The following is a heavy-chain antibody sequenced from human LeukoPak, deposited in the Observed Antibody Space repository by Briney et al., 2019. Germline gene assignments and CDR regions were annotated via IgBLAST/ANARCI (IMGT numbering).Heavy chain of an antibody. Sequence: GGSLRLSCAASGFTFSSYSMNWVRQAPGKGLEWVSSISSSSYIYYADSVKGRFTISRDNAKNSLYLQMNSLRAEDTAVYYRARGSNVLRYFDWSSALYYFDYWGQGTLVTASS. CDR1: GFTFSSYS. CDR3: ARGSNVLRYFDWSSALYYFDY. V-gene: IGHV3-21*01. J-gene: IGHJ4*02. CDR2: ISSSSYI. D-gene: IGHD3-9*01.